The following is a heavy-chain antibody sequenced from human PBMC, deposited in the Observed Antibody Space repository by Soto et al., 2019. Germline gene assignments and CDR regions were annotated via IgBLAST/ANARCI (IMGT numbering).Heavy chain of an antibody. Sequence: QLHLVQSGAVVKKPGASVTVSCSASGYPVTAYYMHWVRQAPGRGLEWMGGINPATGAAKYTQTFQGRVTVTRDTPTSTVFMELSGLTSGDTAVFYWARGGGVGVAGSAAFDMWGQGTLVTVSS. CDR2: INPATGAA. J-gene: IGHJ3*02. CDR1: GYPVTAYY. CDR3: ARGGGVGVAGSAAFDM. D-gene: IGHD3-3*01. V-gene: IGHV1-2*02.